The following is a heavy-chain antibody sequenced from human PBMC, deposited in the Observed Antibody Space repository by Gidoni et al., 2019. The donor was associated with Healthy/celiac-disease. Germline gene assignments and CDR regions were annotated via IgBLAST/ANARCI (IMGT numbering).Heavy chain of an antibody. V-gene: IGHV3-53*02. CDR2: IYSGGST. D-gene: IGHD6-6*01. CDR1: GFTVSSNY. CDR3: ARAIAARYYYGMDV. J-gene: IGHJ6*02. Sequence: EVQLVETGGGLIQPGGSLRLSCAASGFTVSSNYMSWVRQAPGKGLGWVSVIYSGGSTYYADSVKGRFTISRDNSKNTLYLQMNSLRAEDTAVYYCARAIAARYYYGMDVWGQGTAVTVSS.